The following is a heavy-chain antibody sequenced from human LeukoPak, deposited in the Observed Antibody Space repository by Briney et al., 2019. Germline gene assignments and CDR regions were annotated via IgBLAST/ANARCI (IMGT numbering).Heavy chain of an antibody. Sequence: ASVKVSCKASGYTFTSYGISWVRQAPGQGLEWMGWISAYNGNTNYAQKLQGRVTMTTDTSTSTAYMELRSLRSDDTAVYYCARDPMKWPLSGAFDIWGQGTMVTVSS. CDR3: ARDPMKWPLSGAFDI. D-gene: IGHD5-12*01. J-gene: IGHJ3*02. CDR2: ISAYNGNT. V-gene: IGHV1-18*01. CDR1: GYTFTSYG.